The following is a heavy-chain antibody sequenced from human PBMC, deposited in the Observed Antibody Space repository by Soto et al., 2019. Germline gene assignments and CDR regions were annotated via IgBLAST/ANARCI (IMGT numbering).Heavy chain of an antibody. CDR1: GGSISSSSYY. CDR3: ARLVGQPNYYDSSGAFDI. CDR2: IYYSGST. D-gene: IGHD3-22*01. Sequence: PSETLSLTCTVSGGSISSSSYYWGWIRQPPGKGLEWIGSIYYSGSTYYNPSLKSRVTISVDTSKNQFSLKLSSVTAADTAVYNCARLVGQPNYYDSSGAFDIWGQGTMVTVSS. V-gene: IGHV4-39*01. J-gene: IGHJ3*02.